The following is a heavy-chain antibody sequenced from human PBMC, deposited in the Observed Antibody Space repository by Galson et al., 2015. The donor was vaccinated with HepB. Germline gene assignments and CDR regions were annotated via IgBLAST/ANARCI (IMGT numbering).Heavy chain of an antibody. J-gene: IGHJ4*02. CDR1: GFTFTSYG. V-gene: IGHV3-23*01. D-gene: IGHD2/OR15-2a*01. CDR2: ISRGGDTS. CDR3: VRGTTAPDY. Sequence: SLRPSCAACGFTFTSYGMSWVRQAPGKGLECVSAISRGGDTSDYADSVKGRFTVSRDSSTNTLYLQMNGLRADDTAIYYCVRGTTAPDYWGQGTLVTVSS.